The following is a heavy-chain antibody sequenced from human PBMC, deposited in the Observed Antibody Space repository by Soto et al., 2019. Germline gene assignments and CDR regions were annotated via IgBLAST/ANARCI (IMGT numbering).Heavy chain of an antibody. CDR1: GFIFSSYT. CDR2: ITYDGSNQ. V-gene: IGHV3-30-3*01. Sequence: AGGSLRLSCAASGFIFSSYTMHWVRQAPGKGLEWVGVITYDGSNQYYADSVKGRFTISRDNSRNMLFLQMNSLRPDDTAVYYCARAPSGSYPEFDYWGKGTLVTVSS. D-gene: IGHD1-26*01. CDR3: ARAPSGSYPEFDY. J-gene: IGHJ4*02.